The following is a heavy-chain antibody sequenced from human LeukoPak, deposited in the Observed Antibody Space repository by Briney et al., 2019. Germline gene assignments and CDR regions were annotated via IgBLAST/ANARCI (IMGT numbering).Heavy chain of an antibody. CDR2: IYYTGST. J-gene: IGHJ4*02. D-gene: IGHD3-10*02. CDR1: GGSISSTSYH. V-gene: IGHV4-39*01. Sequence: AETLSLTCSVSGGSISSTSYHWGWIRQPPGKGLEWIGTIYYTGSTYYNPSLKSRVTISVDTSKNQFSLKLSSVTAADTSVYYCTGYVTASAKDWGQGTLVTVSS. CDR3: TGYVTASAKD.